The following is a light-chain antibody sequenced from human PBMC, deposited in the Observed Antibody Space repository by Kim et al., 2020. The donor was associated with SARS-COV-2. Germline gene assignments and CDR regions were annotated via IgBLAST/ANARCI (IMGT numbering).Light chain of an antibody. V-gene: IGKV3-15*01. J-gene: IGKJ1*01. Sequence: EIVMTQSPATLSVSPGERATLSCRASQSVNSNFAWYQQKPGQAPRLLIYGASTRATDIPARFSGSGSGTEFTLTISSLQSEDFAVYSCHQYNNWPQTFGQGTKVDIK. CDR1: QSVNSN. CDR3: HQYNNWPQT. CDR2: GAS.